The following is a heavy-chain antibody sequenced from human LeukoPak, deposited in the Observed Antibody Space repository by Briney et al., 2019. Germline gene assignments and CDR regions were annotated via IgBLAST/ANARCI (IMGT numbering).Heavy chain of an antibody. D-gene: IGHD3-22*01. CDR1: GFTFSSYA. CDR2: ISGSGGST. Sequence: GGSLRLSCAASGFTFSSYAMSWVRQAPGKGLEWVSAISGSGGSTYYADSVKGRFTISRDNSKNTLYLQMNNLRAEDTAVYYCAKDLRHYYDSSGYLDWGQGTLVTVSS. J-gene: IGHJ4*02. V-gene: IGHV3-23*01. CDR3: AKDLRHYYDSSGYLD.